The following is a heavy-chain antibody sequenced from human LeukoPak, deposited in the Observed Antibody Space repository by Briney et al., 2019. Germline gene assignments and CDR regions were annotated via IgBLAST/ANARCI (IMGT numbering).Heavy chain of an antibody. J-gene: IGHJ3*02. D-gene: IGHD2-15*01. V-gene: IGHV1-18*01. CDR2: ISAYNGNT. CDR1: GYTFTSYG. Sequence: ASVKVSCKASGYTFTSYGISWVRQAPGQGLEWMGWISAYNGNTNYAQKLQGRVTMTTGTSTSTAYMELRSLRSDDTAVYYCARGRDCSGGSCFAFDIWGQGTMVTVSS. CDR3: ARGRDCSGGSCFAFDI.